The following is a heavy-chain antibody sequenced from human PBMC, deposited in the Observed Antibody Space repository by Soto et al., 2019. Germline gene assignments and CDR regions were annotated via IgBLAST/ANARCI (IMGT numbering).Heavy chain of an antibody. CDR1: GFTFSNYA. CDR3: ARVVRYFDTPYGMDV. V-gene: IGHV3-23*01. CDR2: IGGSGSNT. D-gene: IGHD3-9*01. J-gene: IGHJ6*02. Sequence: EGQLLESGEGLVQPGGSLKLSCAASGFTFSNYAMSWVRQAPGKGLEWGSGIGGSGSNTYYADSVKGRFTISRDNSKNTLFLQMNSLRAEDTAEYYCARVVRYFDTPYGMDVWGQGTTVTVSS.